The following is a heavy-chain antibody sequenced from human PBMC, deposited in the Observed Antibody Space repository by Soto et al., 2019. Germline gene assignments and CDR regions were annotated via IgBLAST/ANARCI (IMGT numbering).Heavy chain of an antibody. D-gene: IGHD1-1*01. CDR2: IWYDGSNK. CDR1: GFTFSSYG. Sequence: VGSLRLSCAASGFTFSSYGMHWVRQAPGKGLEWVAVIWYDGSNKYYADSVKGRFTISRDNSKNTLYLQMNSLRAEDTAVYYFARDSLITQATGSRTYDYYYYGMDVWGQRTTVTVS. CDR3: ARDSLITQATGSRTYDYYYYGMDV. J-gene: IGHJ6*02. V-gene: IGHV3-33*01.